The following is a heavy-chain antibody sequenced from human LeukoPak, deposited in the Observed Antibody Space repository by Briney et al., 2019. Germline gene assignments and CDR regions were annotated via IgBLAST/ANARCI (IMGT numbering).Heavy chain of an antibody. CDR1: GYSFTSYW. Sequence: GESLKISFKGPGYSFTSYWIGWVRPMPGKGLEWMGIIYPGDSDTRYSPSFQGQVTISADKSISTAYLQWSSLKASDTAMYYCARSECGTSCYRNWFDHWGQGTLVTVSS. V-gene: IGHV5-51*01. D-gene: IGHD2-2*01. CDR2: IYPGDSDT. J-gene: IGHJ5*02. CDR3: ARSECGTSCYRNWFDH.